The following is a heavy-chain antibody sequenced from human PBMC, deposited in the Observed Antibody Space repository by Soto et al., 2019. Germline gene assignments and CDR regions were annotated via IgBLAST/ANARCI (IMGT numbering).Heavy chain of an antibody. J-gene: IGHJ4*02. Sequence: SETLSLTCTVSGGSISSSSYYWGWIRQPPGKGLEWIGSIYYSGSTYYNPSLKSRVTISVDTSKSQFSLKLSSVTAADTAVYYCAGHRTGTALSWGQGTLVTVSS. CDR2: IYYSGST. D-gene: IGHD1-1*01. V-gene: IGHV4-39*01. CDR1: GGSISSSSYY. CDR3: AGHRTGTALS.